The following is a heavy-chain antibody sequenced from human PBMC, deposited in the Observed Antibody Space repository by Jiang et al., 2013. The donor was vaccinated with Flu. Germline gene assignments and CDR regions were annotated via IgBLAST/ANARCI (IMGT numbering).Heavy chain of an antibody. V-gene: IGHV3-30*04. J-gene: IGHJ6*02. Sequence: VQLLESGGGVVQPGRSLRLSCAASGFTFSSYAMHWVRQAPGKGLEWVAVISYDGSNKYYADSVKGRFTISRDNSKNTLYLQMNSLRAEDTAVYYCARDVGDDYYYYGMDVWGQGTTVTVSS. CDR3: ARDVGDDYYYYGMDV. CDR2: ISYDGSNK. CDR1: GFTFSSYA. D-gene: IGHD1-26*01.